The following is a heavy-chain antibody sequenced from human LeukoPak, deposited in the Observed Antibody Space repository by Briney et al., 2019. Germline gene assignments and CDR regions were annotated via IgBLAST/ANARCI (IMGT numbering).Heavy chain of an antibody. CDR3: ARGGRTDSGSYPYGMDV. Sequence: ETLSLTCAVYGGSFNAYYWTWIRQTPGKGLEWVSVIYSGATTDYADSVKGRFTISTDSSKSTLYLQMNSLRDEDTSVYYCARGGRTDSGSYPYGMDVWGQGATVTVSS. CDR2: IYSGATT. V-gene: IGHV3-66*01. D-gene: IGHD3-10*01. J-gene: IGHJ6*02. CDR1: GGSFNAYY.